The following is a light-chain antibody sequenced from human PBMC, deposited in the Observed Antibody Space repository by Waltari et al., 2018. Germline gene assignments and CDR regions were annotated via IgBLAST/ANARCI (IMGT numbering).Light chain of an antibody. J-gene: IGLJ3*02. CDR2: SSH. CDR3: AAWDDSLNGWV. CDR1: SSNIGSTT. Sequence: QSVLTQPPSASGTPGQRVTISGSGSSSNIGSTTVNWPQHLPGTAPKLLIYSSHPRPSGVPDRFSGSKSGTSASLAISGLQSEDEADYYCAAWDDSLNGWVFGGGTKLTVL. V-gene: IGLV1-44*01.